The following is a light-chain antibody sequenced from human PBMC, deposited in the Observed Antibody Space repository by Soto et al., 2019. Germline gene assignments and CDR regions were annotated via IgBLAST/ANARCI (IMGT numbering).Light chain of an antibody. V-gene: IGKV3-15*01. J-gene: IGKJ3*01. CDR2: GVS. CDR3: QQYNNWPYT. Sequence: EIVMTQSPATLSVSPGERATLSCRASQSVSSNLAWYHQKPGQAPRLLIYGVSTRATGIPARFSGSGSGTEFTLTISSPQSEDLAVYYCQQYNNWPYTFGPGTKVDIK. CDR1: QSVSSN.